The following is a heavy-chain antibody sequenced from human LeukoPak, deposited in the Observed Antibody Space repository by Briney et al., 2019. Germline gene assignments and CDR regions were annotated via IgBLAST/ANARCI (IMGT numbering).Heavy chain of an antibody. CDR2: VNPNSGNT. J-gene: IGHJ5*02. V-gene: IGHV1-8*02. CDR1: GYTFTSYG. CDR3: ARDSSSWYEGGNWFDP. Sequence: GASVKVSCKASGYTFTSYGISWVRQAPGQGLEWMGWVNPNSGNTGYAQKFQGRVTMTRNTSISTAYMELSSLRSEDTAVYYCARDSSSWYEGGNWFDPWGQGTLVTVSS. D-gene: IGHD6-13*01.